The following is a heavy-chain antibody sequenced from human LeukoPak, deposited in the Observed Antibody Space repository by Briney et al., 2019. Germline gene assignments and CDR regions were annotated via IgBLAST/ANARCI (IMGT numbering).Heavy chain of an antibody. J-gene: IGHJ5*02. D-gene: IGHD3-16*01. V-gene: IGHV4-31*03. CDR2: IYYSGST. CDR3: ASAHGYTNWFDP. Sequence: SETLSLTCTVSGGSISSGGYNWSWIRQHPGKGLEWIGYIYYSGSTYYNPSLKSRVTISVDTSKNQFSLKLSSVTAADTAVYYCASAHGYTNWFDPWGQGTLVTVSS. CDR1: GGSISSGGYN.